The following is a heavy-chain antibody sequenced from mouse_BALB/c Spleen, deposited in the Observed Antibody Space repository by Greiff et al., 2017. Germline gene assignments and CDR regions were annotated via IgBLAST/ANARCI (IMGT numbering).Heavy chain of an antibody. J-gene: IGHJ1*01. CDR2: IYPGDGST. Sequence: QVQLQQSGPELVKPGASVKMSCKASGYTFTSYYIHWVKQRPGQGLEWIGWIYPGDGSTKYNEKFKGKTTLTADKSSSTAYMLLSSLTSEDSAIYFCARPITTAPYFDVWGAGTTVTVSS. CDR3: ARPITTAPYFDV. D-gene: IGHD1-2*01. CDR1: GYTFTSYY. V-gene: IGHV1S56*01.